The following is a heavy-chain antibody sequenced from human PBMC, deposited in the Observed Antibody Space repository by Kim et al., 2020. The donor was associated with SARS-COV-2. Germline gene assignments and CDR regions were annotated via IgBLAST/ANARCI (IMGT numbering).Heavy chain of an antibody. D-gene: IGHD5-18*01. CDR1: GGSISSYY. Sequence: SETLSLTCTVSGGSISSYYWSWIRQPPGKGLEWIGYIYYSGSTNYNPSLKSRVTISVDTSKNQFSLKLSSVTAADTAVYYCARGGGLQVWWIRDYYYGMDVWGQETTVTVSS. CDR2: IYYSGST. V-gene: IGHV4-59*01. J-gene: IGHJ6*02. CDR3: ARGGGLQVWWIRDYYYGMDV.